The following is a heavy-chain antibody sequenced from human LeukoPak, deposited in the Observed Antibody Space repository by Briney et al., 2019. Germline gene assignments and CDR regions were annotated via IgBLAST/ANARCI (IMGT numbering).Heavy chain of an antibody. D-gene: IGHD3-22*01. CDR2: ISYDGSNK. J-gene: IGHJ4*02. Sequence: GGSLRLSCAASGFTFSSYGMHWVRQAPGKGLEWVAVISYDGSNKYYADSVKGRFTISRDNSKNTLCLQMNSLRAEDTAVYYCAKDRWYYYDSSGYCLDYWGQGTLVTVSS. V-gene: IGHV3-30*18. CDR3: AKDRWYYYDSSGYCLDY. CDR1: GFTFSSYG.